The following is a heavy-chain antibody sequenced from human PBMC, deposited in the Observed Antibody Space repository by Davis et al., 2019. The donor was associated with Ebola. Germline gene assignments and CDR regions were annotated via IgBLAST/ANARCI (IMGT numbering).Heavy chain of an antibody. J-gene: IGHJ6*02. Sequence: SETLSLTCTVSGGSISSYYWSWIRQPPGKGLEWIGYIYYSGSTNYNPSLKSRVTISVDTSKNQFSLKLSSVTAEDTAVYYCASLITMSYYYGMDVWGQGTTVTVSS. CDR1: GGSISSYY. V-gene: IGHV4-59*01. CDR3: ASLITMSYYYGMDV. D-gene: IGHD3-10*02. CDR2: IYYSGST.